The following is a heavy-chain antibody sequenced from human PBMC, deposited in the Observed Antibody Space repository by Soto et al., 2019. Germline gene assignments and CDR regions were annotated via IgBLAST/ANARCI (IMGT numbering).Heavy chain of an antibody. CDR3: ARGIAYNFWSGKYYFDY. Sequence: PSETLSLTCAVNGGSFTGYYWSWIRQLPGKGLEWIGDINQSGGGTSNSNPSLKSRVTMSLDTYNIPFSLKLISVTAADTALYDCARGIAYNFWSGKYYFDYWGLGTLVTGSA. J-gene: IGHJ4*02. V-gene: IGHV4-34*01. CDR1: GGSFTGYY. D-gene: IGHD3-3*01. CDR2: INQSGGGTS.